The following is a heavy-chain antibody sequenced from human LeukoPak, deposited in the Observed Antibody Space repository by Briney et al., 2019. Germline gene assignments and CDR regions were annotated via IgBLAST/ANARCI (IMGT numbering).Heavy chain of an antibody. CDR3: ARDSDYGSFDY. Sequence: PSETLSLTCTVSGGSISSYYWSWIRQPPGKGLGWSGYIYYSGSTNYNPSLKSRVTISVDTSKNQFSLKLSSVTAADTAVYYCARDSDYGSFDYWGQGTLVTVSS. CDR1: GGSISSYY. V-gene: IGHV4-59*01. CDR2: IYYSGST. D-gene: IGHD4/OR15-4a*01. J-gene: IGHJ4*02.